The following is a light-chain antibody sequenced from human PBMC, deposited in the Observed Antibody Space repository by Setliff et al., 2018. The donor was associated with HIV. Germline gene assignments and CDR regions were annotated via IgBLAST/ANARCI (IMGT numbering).Light chain of an antibody. CDR1: NIGSKS. J-gene: IGLJ1*01. V-gene: IGLV3-21*03. CDR3: QVCDSNSDHRFV. CDR2: DDN. Sequence: SYELTQPPSVSVAPGKTARITCGGNNIGSKSVHWYQQKPGQAPVLVVYDDNDRPSGIPERFSGSNSGNTATLTISRVEAGDEADYYCQVCDSNSDHRFVFGTGTKVTVL.